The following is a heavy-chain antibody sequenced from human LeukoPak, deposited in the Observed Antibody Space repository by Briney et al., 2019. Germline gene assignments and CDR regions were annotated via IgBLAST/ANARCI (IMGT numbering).Heavy chain of an antibody. CDR1: GGSFSGYY. D-gene: IGHD3-3*01. CDR2: INHSGSI. CDR3: ARVWGITIFWSGNNWFDP. J-gene: IGHJ5*02. V-gene: IGHV4-34*01. Sequence: SETLSLTCAVYGGSFSGYYWSWIRQPPGKGLEWIGEINHSGSINYNPSLKSRVTISVDTSKNQFSLKLSSVTAADTAVYYCARVWGITIFWSGNNWFDPWGQGTLVTVSS.